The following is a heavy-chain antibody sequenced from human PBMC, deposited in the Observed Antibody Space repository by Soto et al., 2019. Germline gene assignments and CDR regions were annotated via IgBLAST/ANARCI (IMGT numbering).Heavy chain of an antibody. V-gene: IGHV4-39*01. CDR1: GGSISSSSYY. CDR2: IYYSGST. J-gene: IGHJ4*02. Sequence: SETLSLTCTVSGGSISSSSYYWGWIRQPPGKGLEWIGSIYYSGSTYYNPSLKSRGTISVDTSKNQFSLKLSSVTAADTAVYYCAGTYYDFWSGYPLFDYWRQGALVTVSS. CDR3: AGTYYDFWSGYPLFDY. D-gene: IGHD3-3*01.